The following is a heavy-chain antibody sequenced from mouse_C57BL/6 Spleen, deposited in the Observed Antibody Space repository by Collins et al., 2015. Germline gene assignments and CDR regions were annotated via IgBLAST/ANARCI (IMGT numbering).Heavy chain of an antibody. Sequence: KQWYQRRVHGIGNFHPYNDDTKYNEKFKGKATLTVEKSSSTVYLELSRLTSDDSAVYYCARRDYDYDWYFDVWGTGTTVTVSS. CDR3: ARRDYDYDWYFDV. V-gene: IGHV1-47*01. J-gene: IGHJ1*03. CDR2: FHPYNDDT. D-gene: IGHD2-4*01.